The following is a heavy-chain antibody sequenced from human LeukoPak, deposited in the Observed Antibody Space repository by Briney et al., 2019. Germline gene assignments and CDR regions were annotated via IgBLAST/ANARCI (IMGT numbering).Heavy chain of an antibody. CDR3: ARGWGIPAPISWFDP. D-gene: IGHD2-2*01. CDR1: GGSFSSNI. CDR2: IVPIFGKT. V-gene: IGHV1-69*05. Sequence: ASVKVSCKASGGSFSSNIIGWVRQAPGQGLEWMGGIVPIFGKTKCAQKFQGRVTITTDESSSTAYMELSSLRSDDTAIYYCARGWGIPAPISWFDPWGQGTLVTVSS. J-gene: IGHJ5*02.